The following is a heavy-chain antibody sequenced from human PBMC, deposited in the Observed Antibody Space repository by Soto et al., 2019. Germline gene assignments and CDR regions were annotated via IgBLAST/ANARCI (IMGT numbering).Heavy chain of an antibody. V-gene: IGHV4-59*08. J-gene: IGHJ6*02. Sequence: SETLSLTCTVSGGSISSYYWSWIRQPPGKGLEWIGYIYYSGSTNYNPSLKSRVTISVDTSKNQFSLKLSSVTAADTAVYYCARRSYYYGSGSYDVWGQGTTVTVSS. CDR1: GGSISSYY. D-gene: IGHD3-10*01. CDR2: IYYSGST. CDR3: ARRSYYYGSGSYDV.